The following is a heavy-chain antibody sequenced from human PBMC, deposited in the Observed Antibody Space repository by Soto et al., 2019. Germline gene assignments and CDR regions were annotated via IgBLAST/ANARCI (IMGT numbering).Heavy chain of an antibody. D-gene: IGHD2-8*01. CDR1: GYTFTAHS. CDR2: IIVSHDRP. CDR3: DREPEDGVPGDY. Sequence: VQLVQSGTEVKEPGASVRVSCKASGYTFTAHSLHWARQAPGQGLEWMGWIIVSHDRPRYAPQFQGRLTFETDRIGTPAYMHLTRLTPEDTAVYFCDREPEDGVPGDYWGQGTPVVVSS. V-gene: IGHV1-3*01. J-gene: IGHJ4*02.